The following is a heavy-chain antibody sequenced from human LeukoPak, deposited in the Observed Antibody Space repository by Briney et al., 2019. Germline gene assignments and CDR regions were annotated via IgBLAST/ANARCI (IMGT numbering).Heavy chain of an antibody. CDR3: ARIVPYNYGYIDY. D-gene: IGHD5-18*01. CDR1: GGSISPYY. V-gene: IGHV4-59*01. CDR2: IYYSGST. J-gene: IGHJ4*02. Sequence: SETLSLTCTVSGGSISPYYWSWIRQPPGKGLEWIGYIYYSGSTNYNASLRCRVTISVDTSKNQQSLKLSSVTAADTAVYYCARIVPYNYGYIDYWGQGTLVTVSS.